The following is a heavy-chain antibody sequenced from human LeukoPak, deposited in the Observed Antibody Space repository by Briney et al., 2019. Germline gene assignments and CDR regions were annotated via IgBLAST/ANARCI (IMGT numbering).Heavy chain of an antibody. Sequence: PGGSLRLSCAASGFTFSSYSMNWVRQAPGKGLEWVSSISSSSSYIYYADSVKGRFTISRDNAKNSLYLQMNSLRAEDTAVYYCARDRSYGSGGLDYWGQGTLVTVSS. CDR1: GFTFSSYS. D-gene: IGHD3-10*01. V-gene: IGHV3-21*01. J-gene: IGHJ4*02. CDR3: ARDRSYGSGGLDY. CDR2: ISSSSSYI.